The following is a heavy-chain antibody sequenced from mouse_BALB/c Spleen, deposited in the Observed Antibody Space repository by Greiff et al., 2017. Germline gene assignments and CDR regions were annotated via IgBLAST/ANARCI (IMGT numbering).Heavy chain of an antibody. CDR2: IYPGDGDT. CDR3: ARRDILYAMDY. Sequence: QVQLQQSGAELARPGASVKLSCKASGYTFTSYWMQWVKQRPGQGLEWIGAIYPGDGDTRYTQKFKGKATLTADKSSSTAYMQLSSLASEDSAVYYCARRDILYAMDYWGQGTSVTVSS. J-gene: IGHJ4*01. CDR1: GYTFTSYW. V-gene: IGHV1-87*01.